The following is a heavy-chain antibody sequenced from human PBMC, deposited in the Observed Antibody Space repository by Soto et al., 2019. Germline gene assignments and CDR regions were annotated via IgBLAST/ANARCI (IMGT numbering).Heavy chain of an antibody. V-gene: IGHV3-21*01. J-gene: IGHJ3*02. D-gene: IGHD4-17*01. Sequence: EVQLVESGGGLVKHGGSLRLSCAASGFTFSSYSMNWVRQAPGKGLEWVSSISSSSSYIYYADSVKGRFTISRDNAKNSLYLQMNSRRAEDTAVYYCARGRGTTVVTYDAFDIWGQGTMVTVSS. CDR1: GFTFSSYS. CDR3: ARGRGTTVVTYDAFDI. CDR2: ISSSSSYI.